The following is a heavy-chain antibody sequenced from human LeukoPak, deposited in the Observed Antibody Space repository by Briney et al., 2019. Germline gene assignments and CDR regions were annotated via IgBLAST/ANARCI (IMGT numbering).Heavy chain of an antibody. CDR1: GFTFSDYY. CDR2: ISSSGSTI. D-gene: IGHD3-22*01. V-gene: IGHV3-11*04. J-gene: IGHJ4*02. Sequence: GGSLRLSCAASGFTFSDYYMSWIRQAPGKGLEWVSYISSSGSTIYYVDSVKGRFTISRDNAKNSLYLQMNSLRAEDTAVYYCARDPEPYYDSSGYWNYWGQGTLVTVSS. CDR3: ARDPEPYYDSSGYWNY.